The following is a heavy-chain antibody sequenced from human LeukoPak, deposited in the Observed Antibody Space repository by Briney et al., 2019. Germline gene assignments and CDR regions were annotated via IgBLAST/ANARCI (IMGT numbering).Heavy chain of an antibody. CDR2: INHSGST. CDR3: ARARQWLGYWFDP. D-gene: IGHD6-19*01. V-gene: IGHV4-34*01. Sequence: PSETLSLTCAVYGGSFSGYYWSWIRQPPGKGLEWIGEINHSGSTNYNASLKSRVTISVDTSKNQFSLKLSSVTAADTAVYYCARARQWLGYWFDPWGQGTLVTVSS. J-gene: IGHJ5*02. CDR1: GGSFSGYY.